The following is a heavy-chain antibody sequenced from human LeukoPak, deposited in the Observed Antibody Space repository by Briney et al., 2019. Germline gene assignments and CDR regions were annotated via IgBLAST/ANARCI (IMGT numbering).Heavy chain of an antibody. V-gene: IGHV3-49*04. D-gene: IGHD3-3*01. J-gene: IGHJ4*02. CDR1: GFTFGDYA. CDR2: IRNKAYGGTT. Sequence: GGSLRLSCTASGFTFGDYAMSWVRQAPGKGLEWVGFIRNKAYGGTTEYAASVKGRFTISRDDSKSIAYLQMNSLKTEDTAVYYCTRVLKDFWSGPYYFDYWGQGTLVTVSP. CDR3: TRVLKDFWSGPYYFDY.